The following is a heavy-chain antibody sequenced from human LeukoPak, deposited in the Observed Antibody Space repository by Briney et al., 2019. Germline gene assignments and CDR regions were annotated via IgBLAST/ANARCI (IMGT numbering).Heavy chain of an antibody. CDR1: GGSISSYY. CDR3: ARDSGPWGVFDP. V-gene: IGHV4-59*01. Sequence: SETLSLTCSVSGGSISSYYWSWIRQPPGKGLEWIGYIYYSGSTNSNPSLKSRVTISVDTSKKQFSLKLSSVTAADTAVYYCARDSGPWGVFDPWGQGTLVTVSS. CDR2: IYYSGST. J-gene: IGHJ5*02. D-gene: IGHD3-10*01.